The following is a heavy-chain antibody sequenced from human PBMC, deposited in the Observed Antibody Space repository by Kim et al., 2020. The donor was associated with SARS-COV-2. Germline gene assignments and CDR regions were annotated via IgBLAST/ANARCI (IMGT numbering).Heavy chain of an antibody. V-gene: IGHV3-33*06. Sequence: GGSLRLSCAASGFTFSSYAMHWVRQAPGKGLEWVAVIWYDGSNKYYADSVKGRFTISRDNSKNTLYLQMNSLRAEDTAVYYCAKVLMDQWLVPTYYYGMDVWGQGTTVTVAS. J-gene: IGHJ6*02. CDR2: IWYDGSNK. CDR3: AKVLMDQWLVPTYYYGMDV. D-gene: IGHD6-19*01. CDR1: GFTFSSYA.